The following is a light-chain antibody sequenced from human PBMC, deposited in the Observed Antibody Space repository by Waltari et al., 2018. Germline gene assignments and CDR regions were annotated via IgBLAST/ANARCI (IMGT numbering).Light chain of an antibody. J-gene: IGLJ1*01. CDR1: SSDIGGDNF. CDR2: EVS. CDR3: SSYTRSSSYV. Sequence: QSALTQPASVSGSPEQSITISCTGTSSDIGGDNFVSWYQQHPGKAPKLILLEVSDRPSGVSNRFSGSKSGNSASLTISGLQAEDEADYYCSSYTRSSSYVFGTGTKVTVL. V-gene: IGLV2-14*01.